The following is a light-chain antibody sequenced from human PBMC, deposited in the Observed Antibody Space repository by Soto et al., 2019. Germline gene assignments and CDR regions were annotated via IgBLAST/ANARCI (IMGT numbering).Light chain of an antibody. J-gene: IGKJ2*01. Sequence: IQMTQSPSSLSASVGDRVTITCQASQGIGNDLNWYQQKPGKAPKRLIYDASSLQSGVPSRFSGSGSWTQFTLTSSRLQPEDFATYYCLQHNSYPRTFGQGTKLEIQ. CDR1: QGIGND. CDR2: DAS. V-gene: IGKV1-17*01. CDR3: LQHNSYPRT.